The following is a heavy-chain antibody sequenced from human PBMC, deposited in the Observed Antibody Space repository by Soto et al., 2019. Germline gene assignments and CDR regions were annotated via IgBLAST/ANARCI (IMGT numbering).Heavy chain of an antibody. Sequence: QVQLQQGGAGPLRPLKTPSPPWGVSGGFFSGYYWAWIRQPPGKGLEWIGEINDRGSINYNPSLKSRVSISVDTSKNHYSLNLRSVTAADTAVYYCARESHDILTGPPWVWYFDLWGRGTLVTVSS. CDR3: ARESHDILTGPPWVWYFDL. CDR2: INDRGSI. D-gene: IGHD3-9*01. J-gene: IGHJ2*01. V-gene: IGHV4-34*01. CDR1: GGFFSGYY.